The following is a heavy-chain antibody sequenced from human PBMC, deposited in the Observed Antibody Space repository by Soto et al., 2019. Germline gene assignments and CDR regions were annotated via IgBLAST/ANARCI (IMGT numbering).Heavy chain of an antibody. D-gene: IGHD3-10*01. J-gene: IGHJ4*02. V-gene: IGHV4-59*12. CDR2: IYNSGAT. CDR3: AREIIGDYYGSGSYYLGDFHY. Sequence: SETLSLTCAVSGASISDYYWSWIRQPPGKGLEWIAYIYNSGATNYNPSLKSRVTVSVDTSKNQFSLKLSSVTAADTAVYYCAREIIGDYYGSGSYYLGDFHYCGQGTLVTVSS. CDR1: GASISDYY.